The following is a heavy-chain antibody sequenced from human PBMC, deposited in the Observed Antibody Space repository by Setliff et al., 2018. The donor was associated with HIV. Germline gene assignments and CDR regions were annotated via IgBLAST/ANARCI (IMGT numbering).Heavy chain of an antibody. CDR2: IYYSGST. CDR1: GGTISSYY. J-gene: IGHJ6*03. D-gene: IGHD2-8*01. CDR3: ASLYASRNWSGTDSYYYYMDV. Sequence: SETLSLTCTVSGGTISSYYWSWIRQAPGKGLEWIGYIYYSGSTNYNPSLKSRFTISVDTSKNQFSLKLTSVTAADTAVYYCASLYASRNWSGTDSYYYYMDVWGKGTTVTVSS. V-gene: IGHV4-59*01.